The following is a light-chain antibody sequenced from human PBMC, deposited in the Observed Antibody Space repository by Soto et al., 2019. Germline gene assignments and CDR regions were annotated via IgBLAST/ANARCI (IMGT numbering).Light chain of an antibody. CDR1: SSNIGSNS. CDR2: SDN. V-gene: IGLV1-44*01. CDR3: ATWDDSLNGQGV. J-gene: IGLJ3*02. Sequence: QPVLTQPPSASGTPGQRVAIYCSGSSSNIGSNSVSWYQQPPGTAPKLLIYSDNQRPSGVPDRFSGSKSGTSSSLAISGLQLEDEADYYCATWDDSLNGQGVFGGGTKVTVL.